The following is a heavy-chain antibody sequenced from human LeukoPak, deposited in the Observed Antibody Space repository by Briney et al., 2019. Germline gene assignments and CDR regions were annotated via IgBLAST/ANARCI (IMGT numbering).Heavy chain of an antibody. CDR2: ISSGSGTI. CDR1: GFSFDSYT. V-gene: IGHV3-48*01. D-gene: IGHD1-1*01. Sequence: GGSLRLSCAASGFSFDSYTMNWVRQAPEKGLEWVSYISSGSGTIYYADSVQGRFTISRDNAKNSLYLQMNSLRVEDTAVYYCARDWNYADYWGQGTLVTVSS. J-gene: IGHJ4*02. CDR3: ARDWNYADY.